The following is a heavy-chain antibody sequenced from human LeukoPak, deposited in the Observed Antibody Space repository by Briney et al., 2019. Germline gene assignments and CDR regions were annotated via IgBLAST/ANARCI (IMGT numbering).Heavy chain of an antibody. CDR2: IYHSGST. J-gene: IGHJ4*02. D-gene: IGHD1-7*01. Sequence: SETLSLTCTVSGYSIGSAYYWGWIRQPPGKGLEWIGNIYHSGSTYYNPSLKSRVTISVDTSKNQFSLKLSSVTAADTAVYYCARVAQGLTGTTVPPNYFDYWGQGTLVTVSS. V-gene: IGHV4-38-2*02. CDR3: ARVAQGLTGTTVPPNYFDY. CDR1: GYSIGSAYY.